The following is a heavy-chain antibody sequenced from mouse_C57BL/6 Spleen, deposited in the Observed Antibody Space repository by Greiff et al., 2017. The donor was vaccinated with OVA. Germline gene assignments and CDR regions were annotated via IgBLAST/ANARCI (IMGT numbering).Heavy chain of an antibody. CDR3: ARYTDYDYDDWYFDV. Sequence: EVMLVESGGGLVQPGGSLSLSCAASGFTFTDYYMSWVRQPPGKALEWLGFIRNKANGYTTEYSASVKGRFTISRDNSQSILYLQMNALRAEDSATYYCARYTDYDYDDWYFDVWGTGTTVTVSS. CDR1: GFTFTDYY. J-gene: IGHJ1*03. D-gene: IGHD2-4*01. CDR2: IRNKANGYTT. V-gene: IGHV7-3*01.